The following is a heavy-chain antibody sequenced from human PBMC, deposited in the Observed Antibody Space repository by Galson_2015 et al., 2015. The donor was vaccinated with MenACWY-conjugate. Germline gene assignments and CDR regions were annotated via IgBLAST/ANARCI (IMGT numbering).Heavy chain of an antibody. D-gene: IGHD3-22*01. CDR3: ARESGDSSGHPSS. CDR2: IYRDGKT. J-gene: IGHJ5*02. Sequence: SLRLSCAASGFSVSSEYMSWVRQAPGKGLEWVSIIYRDGKTFYADSVQGRFIISRDNSKNTLYLQVNSLTAEGTAVYYCARESGDSSGHPSSWGQGTLVTVSS. V-gene: IGHV3-53*01. CDR1: GFSVSSEY.